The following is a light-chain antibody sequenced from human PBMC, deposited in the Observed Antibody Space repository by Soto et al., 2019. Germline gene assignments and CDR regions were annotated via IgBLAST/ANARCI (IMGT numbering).Light chain of an antibody. CDR2: GAS. V-gene: IGKV3D-15*01. CDR3: QYYRVLPRT. Sequence: EIVLTQSPATLSVSTGERAALSCRASQSVSNNLAWYQQKPGQPPRLLIFGASTRATGIPARFRGSGSEAEFALTISTLHSEDFVVYCCQYYRVLPRTFGGGTKVDIK. J-gene: IGKJ4*01. CDR1: QSVSNN.